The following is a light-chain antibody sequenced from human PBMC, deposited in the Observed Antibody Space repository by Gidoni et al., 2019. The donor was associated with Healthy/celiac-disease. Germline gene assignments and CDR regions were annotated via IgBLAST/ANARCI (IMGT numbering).Light chain of an antibody. CDR2: WPS. J-gene: IGKJ2*01. Sequence: DIVMIQSPDSLAVSLGERATINCKSSQSVLYSSTERNYLAWYQQKPGQPPKLLIYWPSTRESGVPDRLSGSGSGTDFTLTISSLQAEDVAVYYCQQYYSTPVTVGQGTKLEIK. V-gene: IGKV4-1*01. CDR1: QSVLYSSTERNY. CDR3: QQYYSTPVT.